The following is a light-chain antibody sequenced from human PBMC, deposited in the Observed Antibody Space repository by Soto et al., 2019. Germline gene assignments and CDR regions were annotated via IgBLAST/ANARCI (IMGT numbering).Light chain of an antibody. J-gene: IGKJ1*01. CDR2: KAS. V-gene: IGKV1-5*03. Sequence: DIQMPQSPSTLSASVGDRVTITCRASQSISSWLAWYQQKPGKAPKLLIYKASSLESGVPSRFSGSGSGTEFTLTISSLQPDDFATYYCQHYNSYSEAVGQGTKVDIK. CDR1: QSISSW. CDR3: QHYNSYSEA.